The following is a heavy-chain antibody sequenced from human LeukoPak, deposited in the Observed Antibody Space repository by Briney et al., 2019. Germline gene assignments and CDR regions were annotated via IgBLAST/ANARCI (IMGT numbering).Heavy chain of an antibody. Sequence: SETLSLTCNVSGGSISSFYWSWIRQPPGKGLEWIGYIYYSGSTNFNPYLKSGVTISLDTPRNQFSLKLASVTAADTAVYYCARAVLNCSNSHCYAGYIDHWGQGTLVTVSS. D-gene: IGHD2-2*01. V-gene: IGHV4-59*01. CDR3: ARAVLNCSNSHCYAGYIDH. CDR1: GGSISSFY. CDR2: IYYSGST. J-gene: IGHJ4*02.